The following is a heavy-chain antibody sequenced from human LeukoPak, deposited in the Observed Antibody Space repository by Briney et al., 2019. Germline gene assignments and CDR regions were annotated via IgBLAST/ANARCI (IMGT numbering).Heavy chain of an antibody. D-gene: IGHD4-17*01. CDR2: INHSGST. V-gene: IGHV4-34*01. CDR1: GGSFSGYY. CDR3: ARDGDLYYFDY. J-gene: IGHJ4*02. Sequence: PSETLSLTCAVYGGSFSGYYWSWIRQPPGKGLEWIGEINHSGSTNYNPSLKSRVTISVDTSKNQFSLKLSSVTAADTAVYYCARDGDLYYFDYWGQGTLVTVSS.